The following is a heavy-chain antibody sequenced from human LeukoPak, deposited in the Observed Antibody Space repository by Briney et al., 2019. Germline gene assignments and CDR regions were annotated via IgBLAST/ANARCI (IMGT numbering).Heavy chain of an antibody. CDR1: GFTFDDYA. CDR2: ISRNSGSI. D-gene: IGHD3-22*01. V-gene: IGHV3-9*01. CDR3: VKDTRRWYFDSSGYADC. J-gene: IGHJ4*02. Sequence: PGRSLRLSCAASGFTFDDYAMHWVRQAPGKGLEWVSGISRNSGSIGYADSVKGRFTISRDNAKNSLYLQMNSLRAEDTALYYCVKDTRRWYFDSSGYADCWGQGTLVTVSS.